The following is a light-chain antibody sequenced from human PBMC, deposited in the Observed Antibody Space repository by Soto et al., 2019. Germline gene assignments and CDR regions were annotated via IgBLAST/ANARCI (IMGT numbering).Light chain of an antibody. Sequence: QSALTQPPSVSAAPGQDVTISCSGSSSNLAYNSLSWYQQLPGTAPKLLIYDDNKRPSGIPARFSGSKSGTSATLGITGLETGDEADYYCGAWDDSLNVYVFGSGTQLTVL. V-gene: IGLV1-51*01. CDR2: DDN. J-gene: IGLJ1*01. CDR1: SSNLAYNS. CDR3: GAWDDSLNVYV.